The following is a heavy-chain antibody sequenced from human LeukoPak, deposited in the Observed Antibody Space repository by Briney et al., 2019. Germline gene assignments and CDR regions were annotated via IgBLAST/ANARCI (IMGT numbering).Heavy chain of an antibody. D-gene: IGHD4-17*01. CDR3: ARLQMTTVTFDY. CDR2: IYYSGST. V-gene: IGHV4-31*03. CDR1: GGSISSGDYY. J-gene: IGHJ4*02. Sequence: SETLSLTCTVSGGSISSGDYYWSWIRQHPGKGLEWIGYIYYSGSTYYNPSLKSRVTISVDTSKNQFSLKLSSVTAADTAVYYCARLQMTTVTFDYWGQGTLVTVSS.